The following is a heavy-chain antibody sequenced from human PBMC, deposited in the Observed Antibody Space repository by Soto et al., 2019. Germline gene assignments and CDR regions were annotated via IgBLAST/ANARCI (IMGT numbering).Heavy chain of an antibody. CDR3: AREKGKQLVLDS. J-gene: IGHJ4*02. V-gene: IGHV4-31*03. CDR2: IYYSGST. CDR1: GGSISSGGYY. D-gene: IGHD6-6*01. Sequence: PSETLSLTCTVSGGSISSGGYYWSWIRQHPGKGLEWIGYIYYSGSTYYNPSLKSRVTISVDTSKNQFSLKLSSVTAADTAVYYCAREKGKQLVLDSWGQGTLVTVFS.